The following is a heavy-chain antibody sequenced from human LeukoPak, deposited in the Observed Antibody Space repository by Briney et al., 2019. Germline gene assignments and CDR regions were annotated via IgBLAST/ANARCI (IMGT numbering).Heavy chain of an antibody. V-gene: IGHV1-18*01. CDR2: INPYNGET. J-gene: IGHJ3*02. CDR3: AAYLGDPYYGSGSADAFDI. D-gene: IGHD3-10*01. Sequence: GASVKVSCKASGYSFTSFAISWVRQAPGQGLEWMGWINPYNGETNYAQKLQGRVTMTTDTSTSTAYMELRSLRSDDTAVYYCAAYLGDPYYGSGSADAFDIWGQGTMVTVSS. CDR1: GYSFTSFA.